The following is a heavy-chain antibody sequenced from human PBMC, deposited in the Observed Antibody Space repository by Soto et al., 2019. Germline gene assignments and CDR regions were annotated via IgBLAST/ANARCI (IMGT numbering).Heavy chain of an antibody. V-gene: IGHV3-23*01. D-gene: IGHD2-21*01. Sequence: GGSLRLSCAASGLTFSSYAMIWVRQAPGKGLEWVSEITGSGGSTYYADSVKGRFTISRDNSKNTLYMQMNSLRAEDTAVYYCARDAYGGAFDIWGLGTMVTVSS. CDR2: ITGSGGST. CDR3: ARDAYGGAFDI. J-gene: IGHJ3*02. CDR1: GLTFSSYA.